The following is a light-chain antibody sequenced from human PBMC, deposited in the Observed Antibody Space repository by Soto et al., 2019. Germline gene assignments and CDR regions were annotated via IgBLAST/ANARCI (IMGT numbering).Light chain of an antibody. J-gene: IGKJ1*01. CDR1: QSVSNN. Sequence: EIGLTQSPGTLSLSPGERATLSCRASQSVSNNYLAWYQQKPGQAPRLLIYGASTRASGIPARFSGSGSGTEFTLTISSLQSEDFAVYYCQQYNNWPPWTFGQGTKVDIK. CDR2: GAS. V-gene: IGKV3-15*01. CDR3: QQYNNWPPWT.